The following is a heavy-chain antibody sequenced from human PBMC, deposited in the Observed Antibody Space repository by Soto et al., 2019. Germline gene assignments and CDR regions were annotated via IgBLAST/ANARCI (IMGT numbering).Heavy chain of an antibody. V-gene: IGHV4-31*03. CDR1: GGSISSGGYY. CDR2: IYYSGST. J-gene: IGHJ4*02. Sequence: QVQLQESGPGLVKPSQTLSLTCTVSGGSISSGGYYWSWIRQHPGKGLEWIGYIYYSGSTYYNPSRKRRVTTSVDTSKNQFSLKLSSVTAADTAVYYCARAYGDYEIDYWGQGTLVTVSS. D-gene: IGHD4-17*01. CDR3: ARAYGDYEIDY.